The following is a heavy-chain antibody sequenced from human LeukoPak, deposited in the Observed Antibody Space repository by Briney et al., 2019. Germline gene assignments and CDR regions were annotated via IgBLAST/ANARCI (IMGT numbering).Heavy chain of an antibody. J-gene: IGHJ4*02. CDR1: GFTFSYYY. D-gene: IGHD1-26*01. V-gene: IGHV3-11*01. CDR2: ISSRDSTT. Sequence: GGSLRLSCAASGFTFSYYYMSWIRQAPGQGLEWVSYISSRDSTTYYADSVKGRFTISRDNANNSMYLQMNSLRTEDTAVYYCATGKRELDYWGQGTPVTVSS. CDR3: ATGKRELDY.